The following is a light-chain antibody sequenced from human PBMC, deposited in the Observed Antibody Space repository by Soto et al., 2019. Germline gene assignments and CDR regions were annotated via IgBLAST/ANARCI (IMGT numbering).Light chain of an antibody. CDR1: RSDVGAYNY. V-gene: IGLV2-14*01. Sequence: QSVLTRPASVSGSPGQSIAISCTGTRSDVGAYNYVSWYQQHPGKAPKLMISEVTNRPSGVSDRFSGSKSGNTASLTTSGLQAEDEADYYCSSFTSRFTFVFGTGTKVTVL. CDR2: EVT. J-gene: IGLJ1*01. CDR3: SSFTSRFTFV.